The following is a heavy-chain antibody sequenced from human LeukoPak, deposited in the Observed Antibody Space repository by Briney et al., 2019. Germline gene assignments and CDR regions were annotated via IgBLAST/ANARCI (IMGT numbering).Heavy chain of an antibody. D-gene: IGHD1-1*01. J-gene: IGHJ5*02. CDR2: IYYSGST. CDR3: ARHVQGFDP. V-gene: IGHV4-39*01. CDR1: GGSISSYSYY. Sequence: PSETLTLTCTVSGGSISSYSYYWVWLRQPPGMGLEWIGSIYYSGSTYYNPSLKSRVTISVDTSKNQFSLKLSSVTAADTAVYYCARHVQGFDPWGQGTLVTVSS.